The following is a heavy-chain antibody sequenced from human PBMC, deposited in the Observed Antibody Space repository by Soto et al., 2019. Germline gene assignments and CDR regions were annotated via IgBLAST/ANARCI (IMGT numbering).Heavy chain of an antibody. Sequence: GGSLRLSCAASGFTFRSYSMNWVRQAPGKGLEWISYISSSSSTISYGDSVKGRFAISRDNARNSLSLQMNSLRDEDTAVYYRARIMIVTGGEAFDIWGQGTMVTVSS. V-gene: IGHV3-48*02. CDR2: ISSSSSTI. J-gene: IGHJ3*02. D-gene: IGHD3-22*01. CDR1: GFTFRSYS. CDR3: ARIMIVTGGEAFDI.